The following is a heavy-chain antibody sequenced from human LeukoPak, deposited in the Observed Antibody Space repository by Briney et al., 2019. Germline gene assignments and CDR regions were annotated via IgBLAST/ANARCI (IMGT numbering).Heavy chain of an antibody. J-gene: IGHJ4*02. Sequence: GGSLRLSCGASGFPFSIYGMHWVRQSPGKGLEWVARIKSKTDGGIKDYAAPVKGTFTISRDDSENTVYLQMNSLKIEDTAVYYCATGRSGYFDSWGQGTLVFVSS. V-gene: IGHV3-15*01. CDR3: ATGRSGYFDS. CDR2: IKSKTDGGIK. CDR1: GFPFSIYG.